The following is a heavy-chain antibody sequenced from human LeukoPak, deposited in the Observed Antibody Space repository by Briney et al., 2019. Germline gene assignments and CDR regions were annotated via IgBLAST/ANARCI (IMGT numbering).Heavy chain of an antibody. CDR3: ARDHDGTMDY. D-gene: IGHD3-10*01. CDR2: IYYSGST. V-gene: IGHV4-39*07. J-gene: IGHJ4*02. CDR1: GGSISSSSYY. Sequence: PSETLSHTCTVSGGSISSSSYYWGWIRQPPGKGLEWIGSIYYSGSTYYNPSLKSRVTISVDTSKNQFSLKLSSVTAADTAVYYCARDHDGTMDYWGQGTLVTVSS.